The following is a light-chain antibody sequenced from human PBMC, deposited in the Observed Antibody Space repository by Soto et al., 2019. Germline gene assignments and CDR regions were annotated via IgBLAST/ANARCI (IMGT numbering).Light chain of an antibody. CDR2: KAS. Sequence: DIQMTQSPSTLSASVGDRVTITCRASQSISNWLAWYQQKPGKAPKLLIYKASSLEGGVPSRFSGSGSGTEFTLSISNLQPDDFATYCCQQYNTYSQTFGQGTKVEIK. CDR1: QSISNW. J-gene: IGKJ1*01. CDR3: QQYNTYSQT. V-gene: IGKV1-5*03.